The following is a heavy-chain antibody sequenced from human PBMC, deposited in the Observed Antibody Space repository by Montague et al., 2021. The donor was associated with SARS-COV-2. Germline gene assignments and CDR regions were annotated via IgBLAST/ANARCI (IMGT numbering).Heavy chain of an antibody. J-gene: IGHJ3*01. D-gene: IGHD6-19*01. CDR3: ARGWAFDA. V-gene: IGHV4-59*08. CDR2: VYYNGNT. CDR1: GGSTASYY. Sequence: SETLSLTCTVSGGSTASYYWNWIRQSPGKRPEWIGYVYYNGNTNYNPSLQSRVTISIDTSENQFSLRLNSVTAADTAVYFCARGWAFDAWGQGRLVTVSS.